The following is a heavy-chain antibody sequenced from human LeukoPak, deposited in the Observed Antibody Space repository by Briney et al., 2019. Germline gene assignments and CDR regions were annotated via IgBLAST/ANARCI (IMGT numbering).Heavy chain of an antibody. CDR3: ARVVWLRHYFDY. Sequence: ASVKVSCKASGYTFTSYGISWVRQAPGQGLEWMGWISAYNGNTNYAQKLQGRVTMTTDTSTGTAYMELRSLRSDDTAVYYCARVVWLRHYFDYWGQGTLVTVSS. J-gene: IGHJ4*02. V-gene: IGHV1-18*01. D-gene: IGHD5-12*01. CDR2: ISAYNGNT. CDR1: GYTFTSYG.